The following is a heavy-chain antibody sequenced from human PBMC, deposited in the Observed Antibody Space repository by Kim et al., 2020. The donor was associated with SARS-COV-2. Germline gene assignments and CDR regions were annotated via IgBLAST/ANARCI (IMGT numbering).Heavy chain of an antibody. CDR1: GYTFTSYY. CDR3: ARDRVSRWAAAGTGVSTVFLF. Sequence: ASVKVSCKASGYTFTSYYMHWVRQAPGQGLEWMGIINPSGGSTSYAQKFQGRVTMTRDTSTSTVYMELSSLRSEDTAVYYCARDRVSRWAAAGTGVSTVFLFWGQGTLVTVSS. J-gene: IGHJ4*02. D-gene: IGHD6-13*01. CDR2: INPSGGST. V-gene: IGHV1-46*01.